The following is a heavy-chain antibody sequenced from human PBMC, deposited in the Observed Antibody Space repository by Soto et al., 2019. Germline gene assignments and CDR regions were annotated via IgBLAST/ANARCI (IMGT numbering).Heavy chain of an antibody. D-gene: IGHD2-2*01. Sequence: EVHLLESGGGLVQPGGSLRLSCAASGFTFSSYAMSWVRQAPGKGLEWVSAISSSGDSTYYADSVKGRFTISRDNSKNTLYLQMNSLRAEDTAVYYCAKQMIPTATSSFDYWGQGTLVTVSS. V-gene: IGHV3-23*01. CDR2: ISSSGDST. CDR1: GFTFSSYA. CDR3: AKQMIPTATSSFDY. J-gene: IGHJ4*02.